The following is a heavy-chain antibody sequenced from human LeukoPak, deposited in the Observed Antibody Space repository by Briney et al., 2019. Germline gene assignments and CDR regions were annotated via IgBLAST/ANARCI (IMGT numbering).Heavy chain of an antibody. J-gene: IGHJ4*02. CDR1: GFTFSSYG. V-gene: IGHV3-30*18. CDR2: ISYDGSNK. CDR3: AKDGGWELLFCPD. Sequence: PGGSLRLSCAASGFTFSSYGMHWVRQAPGKELEWVAVISYDGSNKYYADSVKGRFTISRDNSKNTLYLQMNSLRAEDTAVYYCAKDGGWELLFCPDWGQGTLVTVSS. D-gene: IGHD1-26*01.